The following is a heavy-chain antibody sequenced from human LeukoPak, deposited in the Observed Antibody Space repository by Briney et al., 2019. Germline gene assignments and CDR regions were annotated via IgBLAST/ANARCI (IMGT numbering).Heavy chain of an antibody. Sequence: SGTLSLTCAVSGGSISSSNWWSWIRQPPGKGLEWIGDIYYSGSIKYNPSLKSRVTMSVDTSKNQFSLKLSSVTAADTAIYYCARENPSGYYNRPIDYWGQGTLVTVSS. CDR1: GGSISSSNW. V-gene: IGHV4-4*02. CDR2: IYYSGSI. D-gene: IGHD3-22*01. CDR3: ARENPSGYYNRPIDY. J-gene: IGHJ4*02.